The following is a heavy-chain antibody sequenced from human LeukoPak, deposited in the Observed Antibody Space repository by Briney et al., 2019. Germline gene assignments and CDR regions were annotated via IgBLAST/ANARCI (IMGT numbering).Heavy chain of an antibody. Sequence: GGSLRLSCTASGFTFGDYAMSWVRQAPGKGLEWVGFIRSKAYGGTTEYAASVKGRFTISRDDSKSIAYLQMNSLKTEDTDVYYCTRERMTTVTPYYYYGMDVWGQGTTVTVSS. CDR3: TRERMTTVTPYYYYGMDV. CDR1: GFTFGDYA. D-gene: IGHD4-17*01. CDR2: IRSKAYGGTT. J-gene: IGHJ6*02. V-gene: IGHV3-49*04.